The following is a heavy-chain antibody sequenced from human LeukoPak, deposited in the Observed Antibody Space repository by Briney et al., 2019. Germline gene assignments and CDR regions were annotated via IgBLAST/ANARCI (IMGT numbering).Heavy chain of an antibody. J-gene: IGHJ5*02. D-gene: IGHD4-17*01. V-gene: IGHV4-30-4*01. CDR2: IYYSGST. CDR1: GGSISSGDYY. CDR3: ARVLPPIGAGDYTEDLDP. Sequence: ASETLSLTCTVSGGSISSGDYYWSWIRQPPGKGLEWIGYIYYSGSTYYNPSLKSRVTISVDTSKNQFSLKLSSVTAADTAVYYCARVLPPIGAGDYTEDLDPWGQGTLVTVSS.